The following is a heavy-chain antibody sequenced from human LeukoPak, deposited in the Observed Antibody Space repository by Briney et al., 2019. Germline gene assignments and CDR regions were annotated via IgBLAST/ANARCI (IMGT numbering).Heavy chain of an antibody. CDR3: TREDHSNYNY. D-gene: IGHD4-11*01. CDR1: GFPFSSYW. V-gene: IGHV3-7*01. Sequence: PGGSLRLSCAASGFPFSSYWMAWVRQAPGKGLEWVASIKQDGGETFYVDSVKGRFTISRDNAKNSLYLQMNSLRAEDTAVYYCTREDHSNYNYWGRGTLVTVSS. CDR2: IKQDGGET. J-gene: IGHJ4*02.